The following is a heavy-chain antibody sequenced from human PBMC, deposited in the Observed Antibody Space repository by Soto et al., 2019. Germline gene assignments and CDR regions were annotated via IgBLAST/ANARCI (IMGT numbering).Heavy chain of an antibody. CDR1: GGSIRSYY. J-gene: IGHJ5*02. CDR3: AKEGGVRSPFDP. V-gene: IGHV4-59*01. CDR2: IYYSGST. D-gene: IGHD3-3*01. Sequence: SETLSLTCTVSGGSIRSYYWSWIRQPPGKGLEWIGYIYYSGSTNYNPSLKSRVTISVDTSKNQFSPKLTSVTAADTAMYYCAKEGGVRSPFDPWGQGTLVTVSS.